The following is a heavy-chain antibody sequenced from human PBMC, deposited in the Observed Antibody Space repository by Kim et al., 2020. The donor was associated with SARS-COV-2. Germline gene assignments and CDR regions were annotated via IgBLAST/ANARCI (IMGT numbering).Heavy chain of an antibody. J-gene: IGHJ3*02. CDR2: IYYSGST. D-gene: IGHD2-21*02. CDR3: ARGEVVTAIFDAFDI. CDR1: GGSVSSGSYY. V-gene: IGHV4-61*01. Sequence: SETLSLTCTVSGGSVSSGSYYWSWIRQPPGKGLEWIGYIYYSGSTNYNPSLKSRVTISVDTSKNQFSLKLSSVTAADTAVYYCARGEVVTAIFDAFDIWG.